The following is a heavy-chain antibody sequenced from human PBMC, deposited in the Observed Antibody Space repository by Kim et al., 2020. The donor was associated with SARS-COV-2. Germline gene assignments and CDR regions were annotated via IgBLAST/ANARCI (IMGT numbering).Heavy chain of an antibody. CDR3: ARLPHYCSSTSCQDYYYGMDV. CDR2: IYPGDSDT. CDR1: GYSFTSYW. D-gene: IGHD2-2*01. Sequence: GESLKISCKGSGYSFTSYWIGWVRQMPGKGLEWMGIIYPGDSDTRYSPSFQGQVTISADKSISTAYLQWSSLKASDTAMYYCARLPHYCSSTSCQDYYYGMDVWGQGTTVTVSS. V-gene: IGHV5-51*01. J-gene: IGHJ6*02.